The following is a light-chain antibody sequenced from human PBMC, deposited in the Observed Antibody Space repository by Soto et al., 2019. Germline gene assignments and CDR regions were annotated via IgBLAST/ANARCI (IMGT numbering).Light chain of an antibody. CDR2: EVS. V-gene: IGLV2-14*01. CDR3: SSYTSINTYV. CDR1: SSDVGGYNY. J-gene: IGLJ1*01. Sequence: QSAPTQPASVSGSPGQSISISCSGTSSDVGGYNYVSWYQQHPGKAPKLMIYEVSNRPSGVSNRFSGSKSGNTASLTISGLQAEDEADYYCSSYTSINTYVFGSGTKVTGL.